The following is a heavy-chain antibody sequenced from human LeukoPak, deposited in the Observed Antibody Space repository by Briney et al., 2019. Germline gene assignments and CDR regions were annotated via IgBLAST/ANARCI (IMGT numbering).Heavy chain of an antibody. Sequence: SETLSLTCTVSGGSISSSSYSWGWIRQPPGKGLEWTGSVSHSGSINYDPSLKNRVTIPVDTSKNQFSLKLSSVTAADTAVYYCWAIVTTIKLDFWGQGTLVTVSS. J-gene: IGHJ4*02. CDR2: VSHSGSI. D-gene: IGHD5-12*01. V-gene: IGHV4-39*01. CDR1: GGSISSSSYS. CDR3: WAIVTTIKLDF.